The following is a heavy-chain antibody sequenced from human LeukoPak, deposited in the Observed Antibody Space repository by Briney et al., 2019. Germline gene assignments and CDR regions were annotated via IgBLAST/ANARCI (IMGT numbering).Heavy chain of an antibody. D-gene: IGHD5-12*01. J-gene: IGHJ4*02. V-gene: IGHV4-34*01. CDR3: ARQNSIVATIPAR. CDR1: GGSFSGYY. Sequence: SETLSLTCAVYGGSFSGYYWSWIRQPPGKGLEWIGSIYYSGSTYYNPSLKSRVTISVDTSKNQFSLKLSSVTAADTAVYYCARQNSIVATIPARWGQGTLVTVSS. CDR2: IYYSGST.